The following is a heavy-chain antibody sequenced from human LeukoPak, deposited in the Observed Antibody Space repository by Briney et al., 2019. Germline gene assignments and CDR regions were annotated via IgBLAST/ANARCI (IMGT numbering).Heavy chain of an antibody. D-gene: IGHD3-3*01. Sequence: ASVKVSCKASGYTFTGYYMHWVRQAPGQGLEWMGWINPNSGGTNYAQKFQGRVTMTRDTSISTAYMELSRLRSDDTAVYYCARDYDFWSGYYRVYYYYGMDVWGQGTTVTVSS. CDR1: GYTFTGYY. J-gene: IGHJ6*02. CDR3: ARDYDFWSGYYRVYYYYGMDV. V-gene: IGHV1-2*02. CDR2: INPNSGGT.